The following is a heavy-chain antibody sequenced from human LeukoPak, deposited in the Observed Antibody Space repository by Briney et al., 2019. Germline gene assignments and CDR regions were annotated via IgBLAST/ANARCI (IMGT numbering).Heavy chain of an antibody. CDR1: GYSFTFYW. CDR3: ARRYSSSSGNNWFDP. J-gene: IGHJ5*02. CDR2: IYPGDSDT. V-gene: IGHV5-51*01. Sequence: GESLKISCKGSGYSFTFYWIGWVRQMPGKGLEWMGIIYPGDSDTRYSPSFQGQVTISADKSISTAYLQWSSLKASDTAMYYCARRYSSSSGNNWFDPWGQGTLVTVSS. D-gene: IGHD6-13*01.